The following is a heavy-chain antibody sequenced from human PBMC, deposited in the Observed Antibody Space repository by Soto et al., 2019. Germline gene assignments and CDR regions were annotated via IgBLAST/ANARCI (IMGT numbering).Heavy chain of an antibody. Sequence: GGSLRLSCAASGFTVSSNYMSWVRQAPGKGLEWVSVIYSGGSTYYADSVKGRFTISRDNSKNTLYLQMNSLRAEDTAVYYCARAGGDYGTYYYYGMDVWGQGTTVTVSS. CDR1: GFTVSSNY. J-gene: IGHJ6*02. D-gene: IGHD2-21*02. CDR2: IYSGGST. V-gene: IGHV3-53*01. CDR3: ARAGGDYGTYYYYGMDV.